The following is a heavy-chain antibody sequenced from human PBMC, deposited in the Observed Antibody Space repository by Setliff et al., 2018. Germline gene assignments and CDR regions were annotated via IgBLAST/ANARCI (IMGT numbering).Heavy chain of an antibody. D-gene: IGHD6-19*01. CDR2: ISSSSVYI. J-gene: IGHJ4*02. CDR3: ARLQFYSSGWYRDDY. CDR1: GFSFSSYS. V-gene: IGHV3-21*01. Sequence: PRLSCAASGFSFSSYSMNWVRQAPGKGLEWVSFISSSSVYIKYADSVKGRFTISRDNAKNSLYLQMNSLRAEDTAVYYCARLQFYSSGWYRDDYWGQGTLVTVSS.